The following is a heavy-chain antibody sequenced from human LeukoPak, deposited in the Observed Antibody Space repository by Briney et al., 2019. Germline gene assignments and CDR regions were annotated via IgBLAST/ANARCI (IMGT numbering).Heavy chain of an antibody. Sequence: AGGSLRLSCAASGFTYNNYAMSWVRQAPGKGLEWVSGISGSGGSTYCADSVEGRFTISRDNAKNTLYLQMNSLRADDTAVYYCARGRSGYDFDYWGQGTLVTVSS. D-gene: IGHD5-12*01. J-gene: IGHJ4*02. CDR2: ISGSGGST. CDR3: ARGRSGYDFDY. CDR1: GFTYNNYA. V-gene: IGHV3-23*01.